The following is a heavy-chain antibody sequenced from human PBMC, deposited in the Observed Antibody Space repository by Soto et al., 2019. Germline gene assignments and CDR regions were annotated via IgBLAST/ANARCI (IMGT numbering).Heavy chain of an antibody. J-gene: IGHJ4*02. V-gene: IGHV1-18*01. CDR3: ARGRYGDY. D-gene: IGHD1-1*01. Sequence: QVHLVQSGAEVKRPGASVKVSCKGSGYTFTTYGITWVRQAPGQGLEWVGWISAHNGNTNYAQKLQGRVTVTRDTSTSTACMELRSLRSDDTAVYYCARGRYGDYWGQGALVTVSS. CDR1: GYTFTTYG. CDR2: ISAHNGNT.